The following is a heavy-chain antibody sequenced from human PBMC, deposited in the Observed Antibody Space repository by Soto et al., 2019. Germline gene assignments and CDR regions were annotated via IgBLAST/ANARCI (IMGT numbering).Heavy chain of an antibody. J-gene: IGHJ3*02. CDR3: ARRWGVGGAFDI. CDR1: GGSISSYY. V-gene: IGHV4-59*08. D-gene: IGHD3-16*01. CDR2: IYYSGST. Sequence: SETLSLTCTVSGGSISSYYWSWIRQPPGKGLEWIGYIYYSGSTNYNPSLKSRVTISVDTSKNQFSLKLSSVTAADTAVYYCARRWGVGGAFDIWGQGTMVTGSS.